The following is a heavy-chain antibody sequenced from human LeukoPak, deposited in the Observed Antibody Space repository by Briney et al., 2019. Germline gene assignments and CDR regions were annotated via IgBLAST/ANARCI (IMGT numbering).Heavy chain of an antibody. Sequence: GGSLRLSCAASGFTFSSYSMNWVRQAPGKGLEWVSYISSSSSTIYYADSVKGRFTISRDNAKNSLYLQMNSLRAEDTAVYYCARDTGVAAAGKYYMGVWGKGTTVTVSS. V-gene: IGHV3-48*01. CDR3: ARDTGVAAAGKYYMGV. CDR2: ISSSSSTI. J-gene: IGHJ6*03. CDR1: GFTFSSYS. D-gene: IGHD6-13*01.